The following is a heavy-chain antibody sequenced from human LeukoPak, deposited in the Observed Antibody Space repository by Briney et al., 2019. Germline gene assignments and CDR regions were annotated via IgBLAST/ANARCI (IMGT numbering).Heavy chain of an antibody. CDR2: ISYDGSNK. V-gene: IGHV3-30*03. Sequence: PGGSLRLSCAASGFTFSSYGLHWVRQAPGKGLEWVALISYDGSNKYYADSVKGRFTISRDNAKNSLYLQMNSLRAEDTAVYYCARTPERTHDYGDSFDYWGQGTLVTVSS. CDR3: ARTPERTHDYGDSFDY. CDR1: GFTFSSYG. D-gene: IGHD4-17*01. J-gene: IGHJ4*02.